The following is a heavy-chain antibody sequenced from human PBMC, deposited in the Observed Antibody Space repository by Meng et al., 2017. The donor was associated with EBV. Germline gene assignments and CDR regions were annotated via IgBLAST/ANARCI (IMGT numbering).Heavy chain of an antibody. CDR3: AKGADLAAAGTFWFDP. Sequence: VQQVQSGAELKQAGASVQAYCKASGYTFTGYYMHWVRQAPGQGREWMGRINPNSGGTNYAQKYQGRDTMTRDTSISTAYMELSRLRSDDTAVYYCAKGADLAAAGTFWFDPWGQGTLVTVSS. J-gene: IGHJ5*02. V-gene: IGHV1-2*06. CDR1: GYTFTGYY. D-gene: IGHD6-13*01. CDR2: INPNSGGT.